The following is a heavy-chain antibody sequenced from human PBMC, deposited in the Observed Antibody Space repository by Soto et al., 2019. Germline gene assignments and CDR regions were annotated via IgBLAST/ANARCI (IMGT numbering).Heavy chain of an antibody. CDR2: INSDGIT. CDR3: SRAMVAGRY. Sequence: EVQLVESGGGLVQPGGSLRLSCAASGFTFSGYWMHWVRQAPGKGLVWVSGINSDGITRYADSVKGRFTISRDNAKSTLYLQRNSLRGDYTAVYFCSRAMVAGRYWGQGTLVTVSS. J-gene: IGHJ1*01. V-gene: IGHV3-74*02. CDR1: GFTFSGYW. D-gene: IGHD2-15*01.